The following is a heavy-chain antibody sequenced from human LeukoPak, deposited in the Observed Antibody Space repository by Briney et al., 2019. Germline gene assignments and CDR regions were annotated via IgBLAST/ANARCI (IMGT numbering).Heavy chain of an antibody. J-gene: IGHJ4*02. CDR2: ISGSGGST. Sequence: GGSLRLSCAASGFTFSSYAMSWVRQAPGKGLEWVSAISGSGGSTYYADSVKGRFTISRDNSKNTLYLQMNSLRAEDTAVYYCAKDHPSPPGALLTFGGVIVTYFDYWGQGTLVTVSS. CDR3: AKDHPSPPGALLTFGGVIVTYFDY. CDR1: GFTFSSYA. V-gene: IGHV3-23*01. D-gene: IGHD3-16*02.